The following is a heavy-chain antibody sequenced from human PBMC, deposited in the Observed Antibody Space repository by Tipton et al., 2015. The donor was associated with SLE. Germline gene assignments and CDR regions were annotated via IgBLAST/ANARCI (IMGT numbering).Heavy chain of an antibody. V-gene: IGHV4-59*08. CDR3: ARGDYGGNSNY. CDR1: GGSISSYY. D-gene: IGHD4-23*01. J-gene: IGHJ4*02. Sequence: PGLVKPSETLSLTCTVSGGSISSYYWSWIRQPPGKGLEWIGYIYYSGSTNYNPSLKSRVTISADTSKNQFSLKMNAVTAADTAVYYCARGDYGGNSNYWGQGTLVTVSS. CDR2: IYYSGST.